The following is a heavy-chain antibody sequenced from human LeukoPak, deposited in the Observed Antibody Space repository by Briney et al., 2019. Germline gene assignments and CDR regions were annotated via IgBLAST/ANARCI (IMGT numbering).Heavy chain of an antibody. J-gene: IGHJ3*02. Sequence: SETLSLTCAVYGGSFSGYYWSWIRQPPGKGLEWIGEINHSGSTNYNPSLKSRVTISVDTSKNQFSLKLSSVTAADTAVYYCARSYSSSWLRFAFDIWGQGTMVTVSP. CDR2: INHSGST. D-gene: IGHD6-13*01. CDR1: GGSFSGYY. CDR3: ARSYSSSWLRFAFDI. V-gene: IGHV4-34*01.